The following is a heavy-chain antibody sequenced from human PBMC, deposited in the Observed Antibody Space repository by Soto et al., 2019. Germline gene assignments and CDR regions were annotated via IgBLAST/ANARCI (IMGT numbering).Heavy chain of an antibody. Sequence: PSETLSLTCTVSGGSISSGGYYWSWIRQHPGKGLEWIGYIYYSGSTYYNPSLKSRVTISVDTSKNQFSLKLSSVTAADTAVYYCARAPDRGDGVVITDAFDIWGQGTMVTVSS. CDR3: ARAPDRGDGVVITDAFDI. D-gene: IGHD3-3*01. CDR2: IYYSGST. V-gene: IGHV4-31*03. CDR1: GGSISSGGYY. J-gene: IGHJ3*02.